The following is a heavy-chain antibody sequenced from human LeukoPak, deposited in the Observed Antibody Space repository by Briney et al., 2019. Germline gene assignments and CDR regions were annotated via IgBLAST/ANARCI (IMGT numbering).Heavy chain of an antibody. D-gene: IGHD6-19*01. CDR2: IKQDGSEK. CDR1: GFTFSSYW. CDR3: ARDRGGGWAYYYYYYYMDV. Sequence: PGGSLRLSCAASGFTFSSYWMSWVRQAPGKGLEWVANIKQDGSEKYYVDSVKGRFTISRDNAKNSLYLQMNSLRAEDTAVYYCARDRGGGWAYYYYYYYMDVWGKGTTVTVSS. J-gene: IGHJ6*03. V-gene: IGHV3-7*01.